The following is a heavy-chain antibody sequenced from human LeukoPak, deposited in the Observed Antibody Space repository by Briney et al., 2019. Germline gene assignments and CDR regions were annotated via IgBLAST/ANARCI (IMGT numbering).Heavy chain of an antibody. CDR2: INPSGGST. Sequence: ASVKVSCKASGYTFTSYYMHWVRQAPGQGLEWMGIINPSGGSTSYAQKFQGRVTMTRDTSTSTVYMELSSLRSEDTAVYYCARPQRAVTTFYYYYYGMDVWGQGTTVTVSS. CDR3: ARPQRAVTTFYYYYYGMDV. D-gene: IGHD4-17*01. J-gene: IGHJ6*02. V-gene: IGHV1-46*01. CDR1: GYTFTSYY.